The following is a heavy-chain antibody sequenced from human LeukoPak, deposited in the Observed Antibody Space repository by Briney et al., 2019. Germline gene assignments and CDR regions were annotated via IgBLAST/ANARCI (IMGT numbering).Heavy chain of an antibody. CDR3: ARAKAPRYYYYYGMDV. J-gene: IGHJ6*02. CDR1: GFTFSSYG. Sequence: PGGSLRLSCEASGFTFSSYGMHWVRQAPGKGLEWVAVIWYDGSNKYYADSVKGRFTISRDNSKNTLYLQMNSLRAEDTAVYYCARAKAPRYYYYYGMDVWGQGTTVTVSS. V-gene: IGHV3-33*08. CDR2: IWYDGSNK.